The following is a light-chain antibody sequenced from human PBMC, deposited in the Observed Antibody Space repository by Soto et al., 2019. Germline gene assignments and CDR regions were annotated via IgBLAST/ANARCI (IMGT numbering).Light chain of an antibody. CDR3: QQYSGIWT. Sequence: DIQMTQSPSTLSASVGDRVTITCRASQSINSWLAWYQQKPGKAPKLLIYKASSLESGVPPRFSGSGSGTAFTLTISSLQTDDFATYCWQQYSGIWTFGQGTQVEI. CDR1: QSINSW. J-gene: IGKJ1*01. CDR2: KAS. V-gene: IGKV1-5*03.